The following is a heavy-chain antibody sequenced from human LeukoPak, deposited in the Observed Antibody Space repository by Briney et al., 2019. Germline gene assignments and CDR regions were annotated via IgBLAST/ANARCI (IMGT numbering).Heavy chain of an antibody. V-gene: IGHV4-59*01. J-gene: IGHJ5*02. D-gene: IGHD6-19*01. CDR3: ARDLPGGEAVAGRRPFNWFDP. CDR2: IYYSGST. Sequence: SETLSLTCTVSGGSINYYYWSWIRQPPGKGLEWIGYIYYSGSTNYNPSLKSRVTISVDTSKNQFSLKLSSVTAADTAVYYCARDLPGGEAVAGRRPFNWFDPWGQGTLVTVSS. CDR1: GGSINYYY.